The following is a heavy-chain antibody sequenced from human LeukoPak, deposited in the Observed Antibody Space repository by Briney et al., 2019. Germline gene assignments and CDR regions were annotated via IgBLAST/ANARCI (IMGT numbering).Heavy chain of an antibody. V-gene: IGHV1-2*02. D-gene: IGHD4-17*01. CDR3: ARVFGAVHTVTKYDAFEN. J-gene: IGHJ3*02. Sequence: ASVKLSCTASGYTFTNYYMHWIRQAPGQGLEWMGLINPDNGGTNYPLSFEGRVTMTRDTSISTAYMELSRLRSDDTAVYYCARVFGAVHTVTKYDAFENWGQGTMVSVSS. CDR2: INPDNGGT. CDR1: GYTFTNYY.